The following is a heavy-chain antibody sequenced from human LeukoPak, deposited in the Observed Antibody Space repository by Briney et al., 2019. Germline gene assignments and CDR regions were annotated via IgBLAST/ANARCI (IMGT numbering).Heavy chain of an antibody. CDR1: GGSISSSSYY. V-gene: IGHV4-39*01. CDR2: IYYSGST. D-gene: IGHD4-23*01. Sequence: SETLSLTCTVSGGSISSSSYYWGWIRQPPGKGLEWIGSIYYSGSTYYNPSLKSRVTISVDTPKNQFSLKLRSVTAADTAVYYCARHANYGGKPSNWFDPWGQGTLVTVSS. CDR3: ARHANYGGKPSNWFDP. J-gene: IGHJ5*02.